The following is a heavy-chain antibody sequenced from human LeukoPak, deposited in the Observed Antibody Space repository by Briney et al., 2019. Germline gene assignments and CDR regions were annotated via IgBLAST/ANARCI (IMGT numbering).Heavy chain of an antibody. D-gene: IGHD3-22*01. Sequence: GRSLRLSCAASGFTFNSYTMHWVRQAPGKGLEWVAVISYDGINKYYADSVKGRFTISRDNSKNTLYLQMNSLRAEDTAVYYCARVFSASYYDSSGYLYYWGQGTLVTVSS. V-gene: IGHV3-30*04. J-gene: IGHJ4*02. CDR2: ISYDGINK. CDR3: ARVFSASYYDSSGYLYY. CDR1: GFTFNSYT.